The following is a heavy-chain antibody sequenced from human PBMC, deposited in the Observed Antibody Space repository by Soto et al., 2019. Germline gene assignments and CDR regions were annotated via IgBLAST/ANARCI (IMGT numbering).Heavy chain of an antibody. CDR2: INHSGST. J-gene: IGHJ5*02. CDR1: GGSFSGYY. D-gene: IGHD1-1*01. Sequence: SETLSLTCAVYGGSFSGYYWSWIRQPPGKGLEWIGEINHSGSTNYNPSLKSRVTISVDTSKNQFSLKLSSVTAADTAVYYCARRLYNWNWFDPWGQGTLVTVSS. V-gene: IGHV4-34*01. CDR3: ARRLYNWNWFDP.